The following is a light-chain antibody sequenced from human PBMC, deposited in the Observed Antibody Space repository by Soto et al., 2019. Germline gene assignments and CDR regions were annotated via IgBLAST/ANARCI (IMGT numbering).Light chain of an antibody. CDR1: QSISSY. Sequence: DIQMTQSPSSLSASVGDRVTITCRASQSISSYLNWYQQKPGKAPNLLIYAASSLQGGVPSRFSGSGSGTDFTLTISSQQPEDFATYYCQQSYSTPPTFGGGTKVDIK. CDR2: AAS. V-gene: IGKV1-39*01. J-gene: IGKJ4*01. CDR3: QQSYSTPPT.